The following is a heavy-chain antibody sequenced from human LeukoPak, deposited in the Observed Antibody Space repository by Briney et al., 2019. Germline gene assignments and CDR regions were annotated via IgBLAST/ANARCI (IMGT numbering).Heavy chain of an antibody. CDR1: GGSISSGNW. CDR3: ARAGGYGDYPFDH. Sequence: SETLSLTCAVSGGSISSGNWWSWVRQPPGKGLEWIGEIYHSGSTNYNPSLKSRVTISVDKSKNQFSLKLTSVTAADTAVYYCARAGGYGDYPFDHWGQGTLVTVSS. CDR2: IYHSGST. V-gene: IGHV4-4*02. D-gene: IGHD4-17*01. J-gene: IGHJ4*02.